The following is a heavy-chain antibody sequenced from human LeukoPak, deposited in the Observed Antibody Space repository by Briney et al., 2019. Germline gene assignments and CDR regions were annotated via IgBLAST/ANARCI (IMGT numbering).Heavy chain of an antibody. Sequence: ASVKVSCKASGGTFSSYAISWVRQAPGQGLEWMGWINPNSGGTNYAQKFQGRVTMTRDTSISTAYMELSRLRSDDTAVYYCARTTVTDNYDYWGQGTLVTVSS. CDR3: ARTTVTDNYDY. V-gene: IGHV1-2*02. CDR1: GGTFSSYA. D-gene: IGHD4-17*01. CDR2: INPNSGGT. J-gene: IGHJ4*02.